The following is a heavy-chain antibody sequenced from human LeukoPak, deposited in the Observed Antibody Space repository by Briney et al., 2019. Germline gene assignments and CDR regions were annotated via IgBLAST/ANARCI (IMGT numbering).Heavy chain of an antibody. V-gene: IGHV1-18*01. Sequence: GASVKVSCKASGYTFTSYGISWVRQAPGQGLEWMGWISAYNGNTNYAQKLQGRVTMTTDTSTSTAYMELRSLRSDDTAVYYCARSDYDILTGYYMDGYWGQGTLVTVSS. CDR1: GYTFTSYG. D-gene: IGHD3-9*01. CDR3: ARSDYDILTGYYMDGY. CDR2: ISAYNGNT. J-gene: IGHJ4*02.